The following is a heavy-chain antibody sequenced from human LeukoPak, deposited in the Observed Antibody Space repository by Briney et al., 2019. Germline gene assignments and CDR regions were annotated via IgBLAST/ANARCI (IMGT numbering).Heavy chain of an antibody. CDR3: AIQYRLYAFDI. CDR2: SGSGGST. Sequence: GGSLRLSCAASGFTFSNAWMSWVRQAPGKGLEWVISGSGGSTYYADSVKGRFTISRDSSKNTLYLLMNSLRAEDTAVYYCAIQYRLYAFDIWGQGTMVTVSS. D-gene: IGHD2-2*02. J-gene: IGHJ3*02. V-gene: IGHV3-23*01. CDR1: GFTFSNAW.